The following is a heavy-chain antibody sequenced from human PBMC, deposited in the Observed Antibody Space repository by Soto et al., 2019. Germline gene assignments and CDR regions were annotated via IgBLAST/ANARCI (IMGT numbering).Heavy chain of an antibody. Sequence: GESLKISCKGSGYNFTTFGIGWVRQMPGKGLEWMGIIYPGDSETKYSPDFEGQVTISADRSTNTAYLQWCSLRASDTAMYYCARLGFPGAIYFDSWGLGTLVTVSS. V-gene: IGHV5-51*01. CDR2: IYPGDSET. CDR1: GYNFTTFG. J-gene: IGHJ4*02. CDR3: ARLGFPGAIYFDS.